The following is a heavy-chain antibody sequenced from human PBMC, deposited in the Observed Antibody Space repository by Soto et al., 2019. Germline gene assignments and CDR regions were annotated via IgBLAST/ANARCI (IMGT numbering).Heavy chain of an antibody. V-gene: IGHV4-59*08. J-gene: IGHJ4*02. D-gene: IGHD3-22*01. CDR1: GGSISSYY. CDR2: IYYSGST. CDR3: ARQVYDSSGYPTFDY. Sequence: SETLSLTCTVSGGSISSYYWSWIRQPPGKGLEWIGYIYYSGSTNYNPSLKSRVTISVGTSKNQFSLKLSSVTAADTAVYYCARQVYDSSGYPTFDYWGQGTLVTVSS.